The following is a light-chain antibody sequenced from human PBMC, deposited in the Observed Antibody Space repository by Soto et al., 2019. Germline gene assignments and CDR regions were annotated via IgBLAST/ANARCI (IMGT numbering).Light chain of an antibody. CDR1: QSVGSD. CDR3: QQYNNWPPYT. Sequence: EIVMTQSPATLSVSPGERATLSCRASQSVGSDLAWYQQRPGQAPRLVIFGASTRATGFPARFSGSGSGTEFTLPISSLQSEDLAVYYCQQYNNWPPYTFGQGTKLEIK. CDR2: GAS. V-gene: IGKV3-15*01. J-gene: IGKJ2*01.